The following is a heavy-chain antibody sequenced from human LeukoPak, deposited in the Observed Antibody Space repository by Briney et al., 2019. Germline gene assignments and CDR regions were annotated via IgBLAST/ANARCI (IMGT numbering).Heavy chain of an antibody. CDR2: INHSGST. CDR3: AREQAVAGTSH. Sequence: SETLSLTCAVYGGSFSGYYRSWIRQPPGKGLEWIGEINHSGSTNYNPSLKSRVTISVDTSKNQFSLKLSSVTAADTAVHYCAREQAVAGTSHWGQGTLVTVSS. J-gene: IGHJ4*02. CDR1: GGSFSGYY. V-gene: IGHV4-34*01. D-gene: IGHD6-19*01.